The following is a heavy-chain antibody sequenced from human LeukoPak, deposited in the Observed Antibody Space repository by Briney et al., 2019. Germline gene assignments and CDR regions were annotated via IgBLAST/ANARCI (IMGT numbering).Heavy chain of an antibody. CDR3: ARDIAAGSYYYYYMDV. D-gene: IGHD6-13*01. Sequence: ASVKVSCKASGYTFTGYYMHWVRQAPGQGLEWMGWINPNSGGTNYAQKFQGRVTMTRDTSISTAYMELSRLRSDDTAVYYCARDIAAGSYYYYYMDVWGKGTTVTVSS. J-gene: IGHJ6*03. CDR2: INPNSGGT. V-gene: IGHV1-2*02. CDR1: GYTFTGYY.